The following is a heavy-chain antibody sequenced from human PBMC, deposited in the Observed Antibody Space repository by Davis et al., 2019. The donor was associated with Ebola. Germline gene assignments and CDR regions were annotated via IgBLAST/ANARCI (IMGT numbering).Heavy chain of an antibody. V-gene: IGHV1-3*01. CDR3: ARRMAGSYPLNLDY. Sequence: ASVKVSCKASGYTFTSYGISWVRQAPGQRLEWMGWINAGDGKIIYSENFQGRVTITRDTSASTAYMELSSLRSEDTAVYYCARRMAGSYPLNLDYWGQGTLVTVSS. CDR1: GYTFTSYG. D-gene: IGHD1-26*01. CDR2: INAGDGKI. J-gene: IGHJ4*02.